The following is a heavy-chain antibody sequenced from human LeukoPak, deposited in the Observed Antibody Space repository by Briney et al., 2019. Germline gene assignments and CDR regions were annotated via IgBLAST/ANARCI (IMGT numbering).Heavy chain of an antibody. CDR3: AKDAYGGATFFYYMDV. Sequence: GGSLRLSCAGSGLTFDDYAMHCVRQPAGKCLEWVSGIRWNSGNITYADFVGGRFTISRDKAKNSLSLQMNSLSDEDTAVYYCAKDAYGGATFFYYMDVWGKGTTVTVSS. CDR1: GLTFDDYA. CDR2: IRWNSGNI. D-gene: IGHD2/OR15-2a*01. J-gene: IGHJ6*03. V-gene: IGHV3-9*01.